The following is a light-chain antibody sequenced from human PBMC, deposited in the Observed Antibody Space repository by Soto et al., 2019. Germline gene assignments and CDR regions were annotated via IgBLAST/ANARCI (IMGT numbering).Light chain of an antibody. CDR3: QQYGSFSPIT. V-gene: IGKV1-5*01. Sequence: DIPMTQSPSTLSASVGDRVTITCRASRSISNWLAWYQQRPGIAPKLLIFDASILQSGVPSRFSGSGSGTEFTLSISRLQTDDFAPYYCQQYGSFSPITFGGGTKVEI. CDR1: RSISNW. J-gene: IGKJ4*01. CDR2: DAS.